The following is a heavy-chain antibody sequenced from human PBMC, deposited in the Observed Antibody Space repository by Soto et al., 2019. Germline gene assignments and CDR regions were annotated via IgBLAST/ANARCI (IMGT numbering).Heavy chain of an antibody. CDR2: INHSGST. CDR1: GGSFSGYY. CDR3: ARDLGVRGDPGDY. Sequence: SETLSLTCAVYGGSFSGYYWSWIRQPPGKGLEWIGEINHSGSTNYNPSLKSRVTISVDTSKNQFSLKLSSVTAADTAVYYCARDLGVRGDPGDYWGQGTLVTVSS. J-gene: IGHJ4*02. V-gene: IGHV4-34*01. D-gene: IGHD3-10*01.